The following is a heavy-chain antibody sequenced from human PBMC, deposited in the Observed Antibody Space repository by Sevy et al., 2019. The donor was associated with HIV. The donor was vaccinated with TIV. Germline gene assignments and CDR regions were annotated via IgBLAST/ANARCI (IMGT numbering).Heavy chain of an antibody. CDR2: TRNKADGYTT. J-gene: IGHJ4*02. CDR3: ATHAGIAAAGRVFDY. Sequence: GGSLRLSCVASGFTFSDHYMEWVRQAPGKGLEWVGRTRNKADGYTTEYAASVKGRFTISRDESKNSLYVQMNSLKTEVTAVYYCATHAGIAAAGRVFDYWGQGTLVTVSS. CDR1: GFTFSDHY. D-gene: IGHD6-13*01. V-gene: IGHV3-72*01.